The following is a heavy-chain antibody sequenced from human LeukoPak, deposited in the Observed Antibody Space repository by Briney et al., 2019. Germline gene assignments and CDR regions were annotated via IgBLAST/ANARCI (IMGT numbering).Heavy chain of an antibody. CDR3: GRVTTGTVDH. V-gene: IGHV4-39*07. Sequence: PSETLSLTCTVSGGSISSSSYYWGWLRQPPGKGLEWIGSIYYSGSTYYNPSLKSRVTISVDMSKSQFSLKLNSVTAADTAVYYCGRVTTGTVDHWGQGTLVTVSS. D-gene: IGHD1-1*01. CDR1: GGSISSSSYY. J-gene: IGHJ4*02. CDR2: IYYSGST.